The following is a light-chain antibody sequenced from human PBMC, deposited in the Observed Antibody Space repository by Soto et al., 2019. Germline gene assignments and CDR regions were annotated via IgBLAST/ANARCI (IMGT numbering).Light chain of an antibody. CDR1: QTVSSN. V-gene: IGKV3-15*01. CDR3: QQSNKWPLT. CDR2: GAS. J-gene: IGKJ4*01. Sequence: EIVMTQTPATLSVSPGERATLSYRASQTVSSNLARYQHKPGQAASLLIHGASTRATGIPARFSGSGSGIEFTLTISSLQSEDFAVYYCQQSNKWPLTFGGGTKVEIK.